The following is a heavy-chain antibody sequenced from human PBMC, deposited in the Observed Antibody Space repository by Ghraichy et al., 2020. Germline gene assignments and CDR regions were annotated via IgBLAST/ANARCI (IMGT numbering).Heavy chain of an antibody. D-gene: IGHD3-22*01. Sequence: GSLRLSCAASGFTFSSYWMHWVRQAPGKGLVWVSRINSDGSSTRYADSVKGRFTISRDNAKNTLYLQMNSLRAEDTAVYYCARDFGYLDAFDIWGQGTMVTVSS. CDR2: INSDGSST. CDR1: GFTFSSYW. J-gene: IGHJ3*02. CDR3: ARDFGYLDAFDI. V-gene: IGHV3-74*01.